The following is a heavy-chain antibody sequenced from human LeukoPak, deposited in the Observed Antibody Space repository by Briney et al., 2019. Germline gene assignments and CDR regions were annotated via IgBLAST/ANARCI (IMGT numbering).Heavy chain of an antibody. Sequence: GGSLRLSCAASGFMFNSYAMSWVRQAPGKGLEWVSAISGSGGSTYYADSVKGRFTISRDNSKNTLYLQMNSPRAEDTAVYYCARLTDEGDWGQGTLVTVSS. J-gene: IGHJ4*02. CDR1: GFMFNSYA. V-gene: IGHV3-23*01. CDR2: ISGSGGST. D-gene: IGHD3-16*01. CDR3: ARLTDEGD.